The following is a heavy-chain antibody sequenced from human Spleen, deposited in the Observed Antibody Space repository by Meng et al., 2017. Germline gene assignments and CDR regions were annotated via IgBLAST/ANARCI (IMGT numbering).Heavy chain of an antibody. D-gene: IGHD4-11*01. CDR1: GGSFSGYY. J-gene: IGHJ4*02. CDR3: ARGPTTMAHDFDY. CDR2: INRSGGT. Sequence: LQQWGPGLLKTSETLSLTCAVYGGSFSGYYWSWIRQPPGKGLEWIGEINRSGGTNYNPSLKSRITISVDTSKNQFSLKLSSVTAADTAVYYCARGPTTMAHDFDYWGQGTLVTVSS. V-gene: IGHV4-34*01.